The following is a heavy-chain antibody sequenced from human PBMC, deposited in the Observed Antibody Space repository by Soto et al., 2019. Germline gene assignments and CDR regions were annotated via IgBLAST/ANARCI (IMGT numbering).Heavy chain of an antibody. CDR2: IYYSGST. J-gene: IGHJ6*02. Sequence: PSETLSLTCTVSGGSISSGEYYWSWIRQPPGKGLEWIGYIYYSGSTYYNPSLKSRVTISVDTSKNQFSLKLSSVTAADTAVHYCAFGGNSSSWLEGLYYYYYGMAVWGQGTTVTVSS. D-gene: IGHD6-13*01. CDR3: AFGGNSSSWLEGLYYYYYGMAV. CDR1: GGSISSGEYY. V-gene: IGHV4-30-4*01.